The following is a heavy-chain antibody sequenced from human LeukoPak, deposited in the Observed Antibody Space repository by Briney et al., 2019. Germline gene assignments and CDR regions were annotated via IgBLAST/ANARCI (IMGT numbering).Heavy chain of an antibody. J-gene: IGHJ4*02. V-gene: IGHV3-7*01. CDR1: GFTFSSYW. D-gene: IGHD3-9*01. Sequence: GGSLRLSCAASGFTFSSYWMSWVRQAPGKGLEWVANIKQDGSEKYYVDSVKGRFTISRDNAKNSLYLQMNSLRAEDTAVCYCARGERDYDILTSADYWGQGTLVTVSS. CDR2: IKQDGSEK. CDR3: ARGERDYDILTSADY.